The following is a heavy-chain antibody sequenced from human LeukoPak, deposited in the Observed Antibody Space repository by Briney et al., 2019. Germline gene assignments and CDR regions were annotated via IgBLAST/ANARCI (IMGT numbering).Heavy chain of an antibody. D-gene: IGHD6-13*01. J-gene: IGHJ4*02. Sequence: SETLSLTCTVSGGSISSGSYYWSWIRQPAGKGLEWIGRIYTSGSTNYNPSLKSRVTISVDTSKNQFSLKLSSVTAADTAVYYCAGVEQHHDHWGQGTLVTVSS. CDR3: AGVEQHHDH. CDR2: IYTSGST. V-gene: IGHV4-61*02. CDR1: GGSISSGSYY.